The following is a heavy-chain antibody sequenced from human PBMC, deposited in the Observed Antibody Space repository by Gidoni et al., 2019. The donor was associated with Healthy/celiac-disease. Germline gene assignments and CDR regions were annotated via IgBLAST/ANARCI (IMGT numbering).Heavy chain of an antibody. Sequence: EVQLVASGGGFVQPGGSLSLSCAASGFTVSSNYMSWVRQAPGKGLEGVSVIYSGGSTYYEDSVKGRFTSSRDNSKNTLYLQMNSLRAEDTAVYYCATYTAESYFDYWGQGTLVTVSS. D-gene: IGHD5-18*01. J-gene: IGHJ4*02. CDR1: GFTVSSNY. CDR2: IYSGGST. V-gene: IGHV3-66*01. CDR3: ATYTAESYFDY.